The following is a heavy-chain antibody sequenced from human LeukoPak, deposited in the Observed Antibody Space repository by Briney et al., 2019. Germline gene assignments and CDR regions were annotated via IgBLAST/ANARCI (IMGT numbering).Heavy chain of an antibody. CDR2: IYYSGST. J-gene: IGHJ6*02. V-gene: IGHV4-59*01. CDR3: ARGPRDSGTYRADV. CDR1: GGSISSYY. D-gene: IGHD3-10*01. Sequence: SETLSLTCTVSGGSISSYYWSWIRQPPGKGLEWVGYIYYSGSTNYNPSLQSRVTISVDTSKNHFSLRLSSVTAADTAVYYCARGPRDSGTYRADVGGQGTTVSGSS.